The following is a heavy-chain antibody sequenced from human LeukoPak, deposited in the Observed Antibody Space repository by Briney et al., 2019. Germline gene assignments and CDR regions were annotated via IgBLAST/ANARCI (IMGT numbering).Heavy chain of an antibody. Sequence: ASVKVSCKASGYTFTSYAMHWVRQAPGQGLEWMGWIKAVNGDTKYSQEFQGRVTITRDTSASTAYMELSSLTYEDMAVYYCARVAGTLFDYWGQGTLVTVSS. J-gene: IGHJ4*02. CDR1: GYTFTSYA. D-gene: IGHD6-19*01. CDR2: IKAVNGDT. CDR3: ARVAGTLFDY. V-gene: IGHV1-3*03.